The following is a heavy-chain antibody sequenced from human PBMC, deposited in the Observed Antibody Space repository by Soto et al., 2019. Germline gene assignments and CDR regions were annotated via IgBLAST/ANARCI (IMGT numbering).Heavy chain of an antibody. D-gene: IGHD1-26*01. J-gene: IGHJ3*02. CDR2: IYSAGNT. CDR3: ARELVGATNLRVGAFDI. CDR1: RFTVSSNY. Sequence: GGSLRLSCAASRFTVSSNYMSWVRQAPGKGLEWVSVIYSAGNTFYADSVKGRFTVSRDNSKNTLYLQMNSLRAEDTAVYYCARELVGATNLRVGAFDIWGQGTMVT. V-gene: IGHV3-53*01.